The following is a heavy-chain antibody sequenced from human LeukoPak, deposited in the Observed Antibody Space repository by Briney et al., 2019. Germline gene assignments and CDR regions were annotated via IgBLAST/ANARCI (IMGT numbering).Heavy chain of an antibody. CDR1: GVSTTSNYY. CDR3: ARGASPGGVDV. V-gene: IGHV4-4*07. CDR2: IYVNGNT. J-gene: IGHJ6*02. Sequence: PSETLSLTCTVSGVSTTSNYYWVWIRQPAGKGLEWIGRIYVNGNTAYNPSLKGRVTMSIDTSKNLFSLKLSSVTAADTAVYYCARGASPGGVDVWGQGTTVTVSS.